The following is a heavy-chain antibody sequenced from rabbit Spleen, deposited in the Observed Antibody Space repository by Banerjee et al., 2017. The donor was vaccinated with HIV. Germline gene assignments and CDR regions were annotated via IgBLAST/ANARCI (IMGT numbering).Heavy chain of an antibody. Sequence: QSLEESGGDLVKPGASLTLTCTASGFSFSYSYWICWVRQAPGKGLEWIACIYNGDGSTYYASWVNGRFTISKTSSTTVTLQMTSLTAADTATYFCARDGVGGSYFALWGQGTLVTVS. V-gene: IGHV1S40*01. CDR1: GFSFSYSYW. CDR3: ARDGVGGSYFAL. J-gene: IGHJ4*01. D-gene: IGHD8-1*01. CDR2: IYNGDGST.